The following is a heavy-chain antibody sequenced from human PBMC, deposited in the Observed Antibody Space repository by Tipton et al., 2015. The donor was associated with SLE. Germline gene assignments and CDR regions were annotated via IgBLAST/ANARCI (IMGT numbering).Heavy chain of an antibody. V-gene: IGHV4-4*02. CDR2: IYHSGST. CDR3: ARDHSSSFYYYYGMDV. D-gene: IGHD6-6*01. Sequence: TLSLTCAVSGGSISSSNWWSWVRQPPGKGLEWIGEIYHSGSTYYNPSLKSRVTIPVDTSKNQFSLKLSSVTAADTAVYYCARDHSSSFYYYYGMDVWGQGTTVTVSS. CDR1: GGSISSSNW. J-gene: IGHJ6*02.